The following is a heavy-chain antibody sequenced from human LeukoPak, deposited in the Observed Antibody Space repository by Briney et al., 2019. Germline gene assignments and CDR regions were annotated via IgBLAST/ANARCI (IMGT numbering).Heavy chain of an antibody. V-gene: IGHV3-23*01. CDR2: LSGSGGRT. D-gene: IGHD5-24*01. Sequence: PGGSLRLSCAASGFTFSNYGMSWVRQAPGKGLEWVSALSGSGGRTYYADSLKGRFTISRDNSKNTVYLQMNSLRAEDTAVYYCAKDDGWLQYNYWGQGTLVTVSS. CDR1: GFTFSNYG. J-gene: IGHJ4*02. CDR3: AKDDGWLQYNY.